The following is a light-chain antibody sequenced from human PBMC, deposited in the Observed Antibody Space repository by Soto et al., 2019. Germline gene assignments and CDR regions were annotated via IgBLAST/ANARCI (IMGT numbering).Light chain of an antibody. V-gene: IGLV2-23*01. CDR2: EGH. CDR1: SSDVGSYNF. CDR3: CLYIGATTYV. Sequence: QSVLTQPASVSGSPGQSITISCTGTSSDVGSYNFVSWYQQHPGKAPKVMISEGHRRPSGVPDRFSGSTSVNSASLTISGLQADDEADYYCCLYIGATTYVFGTGTKLTVL. J-gene: IGLJ1*01.